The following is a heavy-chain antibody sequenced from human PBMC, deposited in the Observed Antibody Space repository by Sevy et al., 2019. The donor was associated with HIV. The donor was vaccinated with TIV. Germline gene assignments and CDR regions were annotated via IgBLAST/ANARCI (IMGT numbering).Heavy chain of an antibody. D-gene: IGHD2-2*02. CDR1: GDSINNYY. CDR3: ARLRWDVVDAPGATPGCYFDS. V-gene: IGHV4-59*12. CDR2: SSYSRTT. J-gene: IGHJ4*01. Sequence: SETRSLTCSVSGDSINNYYWSWIRQPPGKGLEWIGYSSYSRTTSYSPSLKSRVDISVDTSMHQFSLKINSVTAADTAVYFCARLRWDVVDAPGATPGCYFDSWGQGILVTVSS.